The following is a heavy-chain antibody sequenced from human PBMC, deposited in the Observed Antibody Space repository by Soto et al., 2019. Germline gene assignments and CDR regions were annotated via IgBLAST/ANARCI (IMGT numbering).Heavy chain of an antibody. D-gene: IGHD2-15*01. J-gene: IGHJ5*02. CDR2: IYHSGRT. Sequence: TLSLPCAVSGGSVSSGGYAWSWIRQPPGKGLEWIGYIYHSGRTYYNPSLKSRVTISVDRSKNQFSLKMSSVTAADTAVYYCARAPRVANWFDPWGQGTLGTVSS. CDR3: ARAPRVANWFDP. V-gene: IGHV4-30-2*01. CDR1: GGSVSSGGYA.